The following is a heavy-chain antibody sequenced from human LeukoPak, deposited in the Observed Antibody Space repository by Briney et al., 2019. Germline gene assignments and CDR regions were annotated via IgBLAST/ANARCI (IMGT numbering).Heavy chain of an antibody. Sequence: QPGGSLRLSCVASGFIFTDHWMSWVRQAPGKGLEWVANIKEDESAKFYADSVRGRFTISRDNAKNSLYLQMNNLRVEDTAVYYCARAVDVADYWGRGTLVTVSS. CDR3: ARAVDVADY. CDR2: IKEDESAK. D-gene: IGHD3-16*01. CDR1: GFIFTDHW. J-gene: IGHJ4*02. V-gene: IGHV3-7*01.